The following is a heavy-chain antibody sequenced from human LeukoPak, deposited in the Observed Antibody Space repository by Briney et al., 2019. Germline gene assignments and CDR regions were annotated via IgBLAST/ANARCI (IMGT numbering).Heavy chain of an antibody. D-gene: IGHD4-17*01. CDR3: AKVRTTVIPFDY. Sequence: PEGSLRLSCAASGFTFSSYGMDWVRQAPGKGVEWVAVISYDGSNKYYADSVKGRFTISRENTKNTLYLQMNSLRAEDTAVYYCAKVRTTVIPFDYWGQGTLVTVSS. J-gene: IGHJ4*02. CDR2: ISYDGSNK. CDR1: GFTFSSYG. V-gene: IGHV3-30*18.